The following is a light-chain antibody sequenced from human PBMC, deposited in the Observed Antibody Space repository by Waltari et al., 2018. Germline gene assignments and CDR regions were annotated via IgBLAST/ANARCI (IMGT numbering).Light chain of an antibody. CDR1: SSDVAAYYY. V-gene: IGLV2-14*03. Sequence: QSALPQPASVSGSPGQSITISCPGTSSDVAAYYYVCWYQHHPGKAPKLMIYDVTKRPSGVSIRFSGSKSGNTASLTISGLQAEDEAAYYCSSYTTSDTWVFGGGTKLTVL. J-gene: IGLJ3*02. CDR3: SSYTTSDTWV. CDR2: DVT.